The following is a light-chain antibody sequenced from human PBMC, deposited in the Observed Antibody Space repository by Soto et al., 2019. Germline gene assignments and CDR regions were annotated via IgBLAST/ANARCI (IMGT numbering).Light chain of an antibody. CDR1: SSDVGGYTH. J-gene: IGLJ2*01. Sequence: QSVLTQPASVSGSPGQSITISCTGASSDVGGYTHVSWYQQHPGKAPQFIIYNVIHRLSGVSNRFSGSKSGNTASLTISGLHADDDADYYCNSYTNDSPYILLGGWTQLTFL. CDR2: NVI. CDR3: NSYTNDSPYIL. V-gene: IGLV2-14*01.